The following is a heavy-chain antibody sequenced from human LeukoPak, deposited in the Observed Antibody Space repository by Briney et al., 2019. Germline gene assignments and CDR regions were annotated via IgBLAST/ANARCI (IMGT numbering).Heavy chain of an antibody. J-gene: IGHJ4*02. Sequence: SETLSLTCAVYGGSFSGYYWSCIRQPPGKGLEWIGEINHSGSTNYNPSLKSRVTISVDTSKNQFSLKLSSVTAADTAVYYCARTPYDFWSAYLEYYFDYWGQGTLVTVSS. CDR3: ARTPYDFWSAYLEYYFDY. CDR2: INHSGST. D-gene: IGHD3-3*01. V-gene: IGHV4-34*01. CDR1: GGSFSGYY.